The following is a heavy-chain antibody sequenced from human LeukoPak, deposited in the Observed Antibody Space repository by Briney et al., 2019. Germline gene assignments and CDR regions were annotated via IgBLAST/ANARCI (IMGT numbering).Heavy chain of an antibody. D-gene: IGHD2-2*01. Sequence: GGSLRLSCAASGFTFSSYAMSWVRQAPGKGLEWVSAISGSGGSTYYADSVKGRFTISRDNSKNTLYLQMNSLRAEDTAVYYCAKDQMPSVVVVPAAIFDYWGQGTLVTVSS. CDR1: GFTFSSYA. CDR2: ISGSGGST. J-gene: IGHJ4*02. V-gene: IGHV3-23*01. CDR3: AKDQMPSVVVVPAAIFDY.